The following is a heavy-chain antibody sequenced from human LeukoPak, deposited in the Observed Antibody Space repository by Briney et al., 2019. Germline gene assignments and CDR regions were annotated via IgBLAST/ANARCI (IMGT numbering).Heavy chain of an antibody. Sequence: SETLSLTCTVSGGSISTSNYYWGWIRQPPGKGLEWIGEINHSGSTNYNPSLKSRVTLSVDTSKNQFSLDLSSVTAADTAVYYCARGGGGWYSDYWGQGTLVTVSS. CDR3: ARGGGGWYSDY. D-gene: IGHD6-19*01. CDR1: GGSISTSNYY. V-gene: IGHV4-39*07. J-gene: IGHJ4*02. CDR2: INHSGST.